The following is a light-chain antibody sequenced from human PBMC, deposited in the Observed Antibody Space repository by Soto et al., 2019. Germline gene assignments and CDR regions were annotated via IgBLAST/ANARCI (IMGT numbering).Light chain of an antibody. CDR3: QQYGSSPMYT. Sequence: EIVLTQSPGTLSLSPGERATLSCRASQSVSINYLAWYQQKPGQAPRLLSHGASSRATGIPDRFSGSGSGTDFTLTISRLEPEDFAVYYCQQYGSSPMYTFGQGTKLEIK. CDR1: QSVSINY. J-gene: IGKJ2*01. V-gene: IGKV3-20*01. CDR2: GAS.